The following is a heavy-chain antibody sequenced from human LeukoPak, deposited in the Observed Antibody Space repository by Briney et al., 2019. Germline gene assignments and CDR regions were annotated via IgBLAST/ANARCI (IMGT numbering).Heavy chain of an antibody. V-gene: IGHV4-34*01. CDR2: INHSGST. CDR3: ARGWYRLGRTGYYYYYYMDV. D-gene: IGHD6-13*01. J-gene: IGHJ6*03. Sequence: SETLSLTCTVSGGSISSYYWSWIRQPPGKGLEWIGEINHSGSTNYNPSLKSRVTISVDTSKNQFSLKLSSVTAADTAVYYCARGWYRLGRTGYYYYYYMDVWGKGTTVTVSS. CDR1: GGSISSYY.